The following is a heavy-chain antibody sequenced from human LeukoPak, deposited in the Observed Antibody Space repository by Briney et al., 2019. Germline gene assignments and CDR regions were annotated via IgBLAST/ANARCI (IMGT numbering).Heavy chain of an antibody. J-gene: IGHJ4*02. CDR2: IYYSGST. CDR3: ASLSIAVAGRVDY. CDR1: GGSISSYY. D-gene: IGHD6-19*01. Sequence: PSETLSLTCTVSGGSISSYYWSWIRQPPGKGLEWIGYIYYSGSTNYNPPLKSRVTISVDTSKNQFSLKLSSVTAADTAVYYCASLSIAVAGRVDYWGQGTLVTVSS. V-gene: IGHV4-59*01.